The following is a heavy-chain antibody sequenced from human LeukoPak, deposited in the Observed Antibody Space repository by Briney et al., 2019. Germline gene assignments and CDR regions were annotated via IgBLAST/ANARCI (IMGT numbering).Heavy chain of an antibody. J-gene: IGHJ3*02. CDR3: ARGRDCSSTSCYWAFDI. Sequence: SETLSLTCAVYGGSFSGYYWSWIRQPPGKGLEWIGEIKHSGSTNYNPSLKSRVTISVDTSKNQFSLKLSSVTAADTAVYYCARGRDCSSTSCYWAFDIWGQGTMVTVSS. CDR2: IKHSGST. CDR1: GGSFSGYY. V-gene: IGHV4-34*01. D-gene: IGHD2-2*01.